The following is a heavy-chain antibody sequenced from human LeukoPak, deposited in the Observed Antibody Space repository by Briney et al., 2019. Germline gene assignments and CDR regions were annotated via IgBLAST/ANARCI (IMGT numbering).Heavy chain of an antibody. CDR1: GFTFSSYG. D-gene: IGHD2-21*02. V-gene: IGHV3-48*02. Sequence: PGRSLRLSCAASGFTFSSYGMHWVRQAPGKGLEWVSYISSSSTTIYYADSLKGRFTISRDNGKNSLYLQMNSLRDEDTAVYYCARDRYCGGDCYSNAFDIWGQGTMVTVSS. CDR3: ARDRYCGGDCYSNAFDI. CDR2: ISSSSTTI. J-gene: IGHJ3*02.